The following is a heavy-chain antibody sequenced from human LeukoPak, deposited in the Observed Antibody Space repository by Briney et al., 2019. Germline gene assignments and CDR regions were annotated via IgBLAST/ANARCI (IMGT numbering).Heavy chain of an antibody. V-gene: IGHV1-2*02. CDR1: GYTFTNYG. D-gene: IGHD3-9*01. J-gene: IGHJ6*03. Sequence: ASVKISCKASGYTFTNYGISWVRQAPGQGLEWMGWINPNSGGTNYAQKFQGRVTMTRDTSISTAYMELSRLRSDDTAVYYCASYPPIRRDILTGYSYMDVWGKGTTVTVSS. CDR2: INPNSGGT. CDR3: ASYPPIRRDILTGYSYMDV.